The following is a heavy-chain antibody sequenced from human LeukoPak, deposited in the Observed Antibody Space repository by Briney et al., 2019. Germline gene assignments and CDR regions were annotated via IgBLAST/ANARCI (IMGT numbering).Heavy chain of an antibody. D-gene: IGHD3-3*01. CDR2: IVPILITP. CDR3: ARARHGEWFRSYYYYMDV. CDR1: GDTFNTYS. Sequence: ASVKVSCKASGDTFNTYSFSWVRQAPGQGLEWMGGIVPILITPHYAQKFQGRVAITADESTRTVYMELSSLKSEDTAIYYCARARHGEWFRSYYYYMDVWGKGTTVTVSS. V-gene: IGHV1-69*13. J-gene: IGHJ6*03.